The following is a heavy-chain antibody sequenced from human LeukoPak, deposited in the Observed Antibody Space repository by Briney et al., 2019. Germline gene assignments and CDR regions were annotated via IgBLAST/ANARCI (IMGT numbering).Heavy chain of an antibody. D-gene: IGHD5-24*01. CDR3: AKDDAWLQYGN. J-gene: IGHJ4*02. Sequence: GGTLRLSCAASGFTFSSHGMNWVRQAPGKGLEWVSGISPNGVITYYADSVKGRFTISRDNPKGTVYLQMNSLRPEDTAVYYCAKDDAWLQYGNWGRGTLVTVSS. V-gene: IGHV3-23*01. CDR2: ISPNGVIT. CDR1: GFTFSSHG.